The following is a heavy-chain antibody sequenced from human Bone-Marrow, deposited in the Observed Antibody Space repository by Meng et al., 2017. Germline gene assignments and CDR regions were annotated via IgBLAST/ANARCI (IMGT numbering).Heavy chain of an antibody. CDR1: GGSISSIDW. J-gene: IGHJ4*02. V-gene: IGHV4/OR15-8*02. D-gene: IGHD6-19*01. Sequence: GSGPGLWQPSGTLSLTCVVSGGSISSIDWWSWVRQPPGKGLEWIGEIYHGGDTNYNPSLKSRVTIAIDKSKNQFSLKLSSVTAADTAVYYCASWIYSCGWQWGQGALVTVSS. CDR2: IYHGGDT. CDR3: ASWIYSCGWQ.